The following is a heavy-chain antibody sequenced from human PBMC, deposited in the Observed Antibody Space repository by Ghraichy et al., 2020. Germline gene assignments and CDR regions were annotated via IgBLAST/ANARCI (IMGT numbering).Heavy chain of an antibody. D-gene: IGHD6-19*01. V-gene: IGHV4-39*01. CDR3: ARRSRGIAVAGTSGWFDP. J-gene: IGHJ5*02. CDR2: FYYSGST. CDR1: GGSISSSSHY. Sequence: SETLSLTCIVSGGSISSSSHYWGWIRQPPGKGLEWIGSFYYSGSTYYNPSLKSRVTISVDTSKNQFSLKLSSVTAADMAVYYCARRSRGIAVAGTSGWFDPWGQGTLVTVSS.